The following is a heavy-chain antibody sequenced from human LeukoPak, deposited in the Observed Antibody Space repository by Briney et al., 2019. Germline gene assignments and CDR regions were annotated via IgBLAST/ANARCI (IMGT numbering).Heavy chain of an antibody. Sequence: ASVTVSCKASGYTFTSYGISWVRQAPGQGLEWMGWISAYNGNTNYAQKLQGRVTITTDTSTSTAYMELRSLRSDDTAVYYCARSPGFFGVVIIQFRAWGHYYMDVWGKGTTVTVSS. J-gene: IGHJ6*03. CDR3: ARSPGFFGVVIIQFRAWGHYYMDV. CDR1: GYTFTSYG. CDR2: ISAYNGNT. D-gene: IGHD3-3*01. V-gene: IGHV1-18*01.